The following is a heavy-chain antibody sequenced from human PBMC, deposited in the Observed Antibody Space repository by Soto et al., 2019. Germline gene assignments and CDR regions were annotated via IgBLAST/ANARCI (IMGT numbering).Heavy chain of an antibody. CDR1: GFKFEDYA. V-gene: IGHV3-9*01. Sequence: QLVESGGDLVQPGRSLRLSCAASGFKFEDYAMHWVRQAPGKGLEWVSSISWGSGSIGYADSVRGRFAISRDNAKKSLYLQMNSLRTEDTALYYCARSRATVTPLDYCGQGTLVTVSS. D-gene: IGHD4-17*01. J-gene: IGHJ4*02. CDR3: ARSRATVTPLDY. CDR2: ISWGSGSI.